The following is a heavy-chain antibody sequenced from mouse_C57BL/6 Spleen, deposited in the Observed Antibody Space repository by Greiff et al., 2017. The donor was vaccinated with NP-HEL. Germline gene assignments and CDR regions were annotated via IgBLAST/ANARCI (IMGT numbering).Heavy chain of an antibody. J-gene: IGHJ2*01. D-gene: IGHD1-1*01. Sequence: EVKLMESGPGLVKPSQSLSLTCSVTGYSITSGYYWNWIRQFPGNKLEWMGYISYDGSNNYNPSLKNRISITRDTSKNQFFLKLNSVTTEDTATYYCARGTYYYNVDYWGQGTTLTVSS. CDR1: GYSITSGYY. CDR3: ARGTYYYNVDY. V-gene: IGHV3-6*01. CDR2: ISYDGSN.